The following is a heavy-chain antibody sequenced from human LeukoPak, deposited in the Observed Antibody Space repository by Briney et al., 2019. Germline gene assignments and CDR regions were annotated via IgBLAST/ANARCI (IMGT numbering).Heavy chain of an antibody. CDR3: ARGRGAWLDKNFDY. CDR1: GFTFSSYS. J-gene: IGHJ4*02. V-gene: IGHV3-21*01. D-gene: IGHD5-12*01. Sequence: GGCLRLSCASSGFTFSSYSMNWVRQAPGKGLEWVSSISSSSSYIYYADSVKGRFTISRDNTKNSLYLQMNSLRAEDTAVYYCARGRGAWLDKNFDYWGQGTLVTVSS. CDR2: ISSSSSYI.